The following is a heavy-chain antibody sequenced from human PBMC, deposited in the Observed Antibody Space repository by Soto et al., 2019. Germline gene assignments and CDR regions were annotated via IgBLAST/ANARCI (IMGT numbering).Heavy chain of an antibody. Sequence: SETLSLTCTVSGGSISSSSYYWGWIRQPPGKGLEWIGSIYYSGSTYYNPSLKSRVTISVDTSKNQFSLKLSSVTAADTAVYYCARPGIAAAGTRLYYYYGMDVWGQGTTVTVSS. CDR3: ARPGIAAAGTRLYYYYGMDV. CDR2: IYYSGST. CDR1: GGSISSSSYY. J-gene: IGHJ6*02. V-gene: IGHV4-39*01. D-gene: IGHD6-13*01.